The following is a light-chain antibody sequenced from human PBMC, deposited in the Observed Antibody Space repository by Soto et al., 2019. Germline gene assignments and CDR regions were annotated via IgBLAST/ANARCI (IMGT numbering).Light chain of an antibody. V-gene: IGKV1-39*01. Sequence: DIQMTQSPSSLSASVGDRVTITCRASQSISNYLNWYQQKPGKAPKLLIYAASSSQSGVPSRFSGSGSGTDFTLTISSLQPEDFATYYCQQSYSIPRLTFGGGTKVEIK. CDR1: QSISNY. CDR3: QQSYSIPRLT. CDR2: AAS. J-gene: IGKJ4*01.